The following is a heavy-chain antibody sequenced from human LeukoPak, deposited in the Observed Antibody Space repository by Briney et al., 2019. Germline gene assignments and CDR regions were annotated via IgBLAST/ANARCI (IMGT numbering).Heavy chain of an antibody. V-gene: IGHV4-38-2*01. CDR3: ARLSVSGTNDY. CDR1: GYSISSGYY. Sequence: SKTLSLTRAVSGYSISSGYYWGWIRQPPGKGLEWIGSIYHSGSTYYNPSLKSRVTISVDTSKNQFSLKLSSVTAADTAVYYCARLSVSGTNDYWGQGTLVTVSS. D-gene: IGHD1-7*01. J-gene: IGHJ4*02. CDR2: IYHSGST.